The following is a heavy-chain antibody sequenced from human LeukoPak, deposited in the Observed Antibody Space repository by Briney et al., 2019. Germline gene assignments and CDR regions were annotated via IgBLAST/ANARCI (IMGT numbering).Heavy chain of an antibody. V-gene: IGHV4-59*12. D-gene: IGHD2-15*01. CDR3: ARGASFRSGGFNFDP. CDR1: GGSISSYY. Sequence: SETLSLTCTVSGGSISSYYWSWIRQPPGKGLEWIGYISYSGSTNYNPSLKSRVTISVDTSKNQFSLKLSSVTAADTAIYYCARGASFRSGGFNFDPWGQGTLVTVSS. J-gene: IGHJ5*02. CDR2: ISYSGST.